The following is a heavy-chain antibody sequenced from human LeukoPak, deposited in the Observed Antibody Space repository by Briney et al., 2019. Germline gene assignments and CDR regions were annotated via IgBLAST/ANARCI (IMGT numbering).Heavy chain of an antibody. CDR1: GGSISSYY. CDR3: ARHMGLGYTYFYPYFDY. J-gene: IGHJ4*01. D-gene: IGHD1-1*01. CDR2: IYYSGST. Sequence: SETLSLTCTVSGGSISSYYWSWIRQPPGKGLEWSGYIYYSGSTNYNPSLKSRVTISVDTSKNQCSLKLSSVTAADTAVYYCARHMGLGYTYFYPYFDYWGQGTLVTVSS. V-gene: IGHV4-59*08.